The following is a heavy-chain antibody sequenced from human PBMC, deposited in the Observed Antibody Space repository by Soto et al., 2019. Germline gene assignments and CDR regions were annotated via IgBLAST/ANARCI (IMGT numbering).Heavy chain of an antibody. Sequence: QVQLVESGGGVVQPGRSLRLSCAASGFTFSSYGMHWVRQAPGKGLEWVAVISYDGSNKYYADSVKGRFTISRDNSKNTLYVQMNSLRAEDTAVYYCAKDLFARRYCSGGSCYSSFDYWGQGTLVTVSS. CDR2: ISYDGSNK. CDR3: AKDLFARRYCSGGSCYSSFDY. CDR1: GFTFSSYG. V-gene: IGHV3-30*18. J-gene: IGHJ4*02. D-gene: IGHD2-15*01.